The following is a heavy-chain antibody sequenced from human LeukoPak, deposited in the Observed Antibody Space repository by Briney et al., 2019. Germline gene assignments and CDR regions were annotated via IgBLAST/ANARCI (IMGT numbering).Heavy chain of an antibody. D-gene: IGHD3-22*01. J-gene: IGHJ4*02. V-gene: IGHV4-59*01. Sequence: SETLSLTCTVSGGSISSYYWSWIRQPPGKGLEWIGYIYYSGSTNYNPSLKSRVTISVDTSKNQFSLKLSSVTAADTAVYYCARGFDVYDSSGYYGYWGQGTLVTVSS. CDR3: ARGFDVYDSSGYYGY. CDR2: IYYSGST. CDR1: GGSISSYY.